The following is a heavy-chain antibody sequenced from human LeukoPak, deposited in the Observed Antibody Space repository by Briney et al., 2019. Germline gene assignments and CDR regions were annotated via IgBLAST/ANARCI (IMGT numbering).Heavy chain of an antibody. Sequence: SETLSLTCAVYGGSFSGYYWSWIRQPPGKGLEWIGEINHSGSTNYNPSLKSQVTISVDTSKNQFSLKLTSVTAADTAVYYCVRGPYGSGISNWFDPWGQGTLVIVSS. CDR3: VRGPYGSGISNWFDP. CDR2: INHSGST. D-gene: IGHD3-10*01. V-gene: IGHV4-34*01. CDR1: GGSFSGYY. J-gene: IGHJ5*02.